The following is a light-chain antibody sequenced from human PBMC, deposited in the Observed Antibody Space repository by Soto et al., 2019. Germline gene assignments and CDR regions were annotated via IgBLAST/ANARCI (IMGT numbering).Light chain of an antibody. Sequence: QSVLTQAPSASGTPGQRVTISCSGSSSNIGSNYVYWYQQLPGTAPKLLIYRNNQRPSGVPDRFSGSKSGTSASLAISGLRSEDEADYYCAAWDDSLSGPCVVFGGGTKVTVL. CDR3: AAWDDSLSGPCVV. V-gene: IGLV1-47*01. J-gene: IGLJ2*01. CDR2: RNN. CDR1: SSNIGSNY.